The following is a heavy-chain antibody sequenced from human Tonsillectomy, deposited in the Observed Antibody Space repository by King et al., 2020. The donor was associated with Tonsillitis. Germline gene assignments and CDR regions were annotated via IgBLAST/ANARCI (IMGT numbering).Heavy chain of an antibody. CDR3: ARGPGTASNSYDMDV. V-gene: IGHV3-21*01. CDR2: ITSSSSYR. D-gene: IGHD1-1*01. CDR1: GFTFSKYN. Sequence: EVQLVESGGGLVKPGGSLRLSCADSGFTFSKYNMNWVRQAPGKGLEWVSSITSSSSYRHYADSVKGRFTISRDNAKNSLHLQMNSLRVEDTAVYYCARGPGTASNSYDMDVWGKGTTVTVSS. J-gene: IGHJ6*03.